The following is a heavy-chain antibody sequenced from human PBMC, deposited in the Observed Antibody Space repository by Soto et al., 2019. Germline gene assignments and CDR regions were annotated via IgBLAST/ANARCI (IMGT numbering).Heavy chain of an antibody. CDR1: GFTVSSYA. V-gene: IGHV3-23*01. CDR3: AKDPPPYQLLGNRFDP. J-gene: IGHJ5*02. Sequence: GGSLRLSCAASGFTVSSYAMSWVRQAPGKGLEWVSAISGSGGSTYYADSVKGRFTISRDNSKNTLYLQMNSLRAEDTAVYYCAKDPPPYQLLGNRFDPWGQGTLVTVSS. D-gene: IGHD2-2*01. CDR2: ISGSGGST.